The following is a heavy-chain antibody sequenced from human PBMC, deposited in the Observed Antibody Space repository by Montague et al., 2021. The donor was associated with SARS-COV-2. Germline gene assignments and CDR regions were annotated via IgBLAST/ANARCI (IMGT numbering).Heavy chain of an antibody. Sequence: PALVKPTQTLTLTCTFSGFSLSTSGMCVSWIRQPPGKALEWLALIDWDYDKYYSTSLKTRLTISKYTSKHQVVLTMTNIDPVDTATYYCARIRDYDIFTGSYYGLDYWGQGTLVTVSS. J-gene: IGHJ4*02. V-gene: IGHV2-70*01. CDR1: GFSLSTSGMC. D-gene: IGHD3-9*01. CDR3: ARIRDYDIFTGSYYGLDY. CDR2: IDWDYDK.